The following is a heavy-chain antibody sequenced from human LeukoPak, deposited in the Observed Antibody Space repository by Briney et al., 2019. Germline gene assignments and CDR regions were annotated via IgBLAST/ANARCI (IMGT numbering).Heavy chain of an antibody. D-gene: IGHD2-15*01. Sequence: GGSLRLSCAASGFTFSSYSMNWVRQAPGKGLEGVSSISSSSSYIYYADSVKGRFTIPRDNAKNSLYLQMNSLRAEDTAVYYCARLGYCSGGSCATVDYWGQGTLVTVSS. J-gene: IGHJ4*02. CDR1: GFTFSSYS. CDR3: ARLGYCSGGSCATVDY. V-gene: IGHV3-21*01. CDR2: ISSSSSYI.